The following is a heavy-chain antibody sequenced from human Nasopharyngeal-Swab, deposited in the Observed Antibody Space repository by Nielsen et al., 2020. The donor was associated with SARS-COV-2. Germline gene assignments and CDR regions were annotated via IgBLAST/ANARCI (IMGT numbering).Heavy chain of an antibody. CDR2: MHTSTTT. D-gene: IGHD3-3*01. J-gene: IGHJ6*02. V-gene: IGHV4-61*02. CDR3: ARMIFGVANAGIDV. Sequence: WIRQPPGKGLEWIGRMHTSTTTSYNPSLKSRVTISVDKSKNQFSLKLSSVTAADTAVYYCARMIFGVANAGIDVWGQGVTVTVSS.